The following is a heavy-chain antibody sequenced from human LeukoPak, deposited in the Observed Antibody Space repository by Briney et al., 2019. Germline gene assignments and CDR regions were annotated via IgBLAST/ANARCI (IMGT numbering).Heavy chain of an antibody. D-gene: IGHD3-10*01. V-gene: IGHV4-34*01. CDR3: ARGMVRGVTTHPNYYYYGMDV. J-gene: IGHJ6*02. CDR1: GGSFSGYY. Sequence: SETLSLTCAVYGGSFSGYYWSWIRQPPGKGLEWIGEINHSGSTNYNPSLKSRVTISVDTSKNQFSLKLSSVTAADTAVYYCARGMVRGVTTHPNYYYYGMDVWGQGTTVTVS. CDR2: INHSGST.